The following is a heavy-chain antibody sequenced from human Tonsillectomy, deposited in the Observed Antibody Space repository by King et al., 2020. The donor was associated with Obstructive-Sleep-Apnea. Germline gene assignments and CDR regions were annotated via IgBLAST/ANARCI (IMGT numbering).Heavy chain of an antibody. D-gene: IGHD3-10*01. CDR3: VRDKAYYDASVGPRFDS. CDR1: GFTFSDYW. CDR2: IKEDGSEG. J-gene: IGHJ5*01. Sequence: VQLVESGGGLVHPGGSLRLSCAASGFTFSDYWMSWVRQAPGKGLEWVGKIKEDGSEGYSVDSVKGRFTIYRDNARNSLYLQMNSLRAGDTAVYYCVRDKAYYDASVGPRFDSWGRGTLVTVSS. V-gene: IGHV3-7*01.